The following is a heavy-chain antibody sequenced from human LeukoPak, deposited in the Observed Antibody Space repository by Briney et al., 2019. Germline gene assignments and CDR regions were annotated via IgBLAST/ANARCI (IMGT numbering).Heavy chain of an antibody. J-gene: IGHJ4*02. CDR1: GYTFTSYY. CDR3: ARGIVTYGDYVFFDY. D-gene: IGHD4-17*01. V-gene: IGHV1-46*01. Sequence: ASVKVSCKASGYTFTSYYMHWVRQAPGQGLEWMGIINPSGGSTSYAQKFQGRVTMTRDTSTSTVYMELSSLRSEDTAVYYCARGIVTYGDYVFFDYWGQGTLVTVSS. CDR2: INPSGGST.